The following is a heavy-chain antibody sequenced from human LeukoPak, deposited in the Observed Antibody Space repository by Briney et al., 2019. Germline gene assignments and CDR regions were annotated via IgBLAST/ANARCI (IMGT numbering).Heavy chain of an antibody. Sequence: SETLSLTCAVSGYSISSGYYWGWIRQPPGKGLEWIGSIYHSGSTYYNPSLKSRVTISVDTSKNQFSLKLSSVTAADTAVYYCARLELDWGQGTLVTVSS. J-gene: IGHJ4*02. D-gene: IGHD3-10*01. V-gene: IGHV4-38-2*01. CDR2: IYHSGST. CDR3: ARLELD. CDR1: GYSISSGYY.